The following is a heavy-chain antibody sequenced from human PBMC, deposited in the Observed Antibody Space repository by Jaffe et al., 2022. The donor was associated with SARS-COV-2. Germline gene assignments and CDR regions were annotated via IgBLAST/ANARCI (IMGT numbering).Heavy chain of an antibody. Sequence: QVHLVESGGGVVQPGRSLRLSCEASGFSFSSYGIHWVRQAPGKGPEWVALISFDGTNKYYADSVKGRFTISRDNSKNTLYLQMISLRAEDTAVYYCAKAWGKYHHQYAMDVWGQGTAVTVSS. CDR2: ISFDGTNK. D-gene: IGHD1-26*01. V-gene: IGHV3-30*18. J-gene: IGHJ6*02. CDR1: GFSFSSYG. CDR3: AKAWGKYHHQYAMDV.